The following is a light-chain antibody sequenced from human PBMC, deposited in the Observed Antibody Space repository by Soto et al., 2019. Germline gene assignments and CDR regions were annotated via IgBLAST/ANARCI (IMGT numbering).Light chain of an antibody. CDR2: EVS. Sequence: QSVLTQPASVSGSLGQSITISCTGTSSDVGGYDRVSWYQQYPGKVPKLMIYEVSKRPPGVPDRFSASKSGNTASLTVSGLQTEDEADYYCSSYAGSNNYVVFGGGTKLTVL. CDR1: SSDVGGYDR. V-gene: IGLV2-8*01. CDR3: SSYAGSNNYVV. J-gene: IGLJ2*01.